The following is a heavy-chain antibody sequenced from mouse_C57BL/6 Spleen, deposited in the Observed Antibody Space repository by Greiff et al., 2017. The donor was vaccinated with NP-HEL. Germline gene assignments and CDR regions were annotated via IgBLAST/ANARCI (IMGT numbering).Heavy chain of an antibody. J-gene: IGHJ1*03. Sequence: QVQLQQPGAELVMPGASVKLSCKASGYTFTSYWMHWVKQRPGQGLEWIGEIDPSDSYTNYNQKFKGKSTLTVDKSSSTAYMQLSSLTSEDSAVYYCAGITTVVATNWYFDVWGTGTTVTVSS. CDR1: GYTFTSYW. CDR2: IDPSDSYT. D-gene: IGHD1-1*01. CDR3: AGITTVVATNWYFDV. V-gene: IGHV1-69*01.